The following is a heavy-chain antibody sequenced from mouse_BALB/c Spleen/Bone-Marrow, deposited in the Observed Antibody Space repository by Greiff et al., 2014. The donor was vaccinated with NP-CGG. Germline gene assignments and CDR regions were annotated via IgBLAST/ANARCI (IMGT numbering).Heavy chain of an antibody. CDR3: ASYVYGYYFDY. Sequence: VQLQQSGAELVKPGASVKLSCTASCFNIKDTYMHWVKQRPEQGLEWIGRIDPANGNTKYDPKFQGKASTTADTSSNTAYLQLSSLTSEDTAVYYCASYVYGYYFDYWGQGTTLTVSS. CDR1: CFNIKDTY. V-gene: IGHV14-3*02. CDR2: IDPANGNT. D-gene: IGHD2-2*01. J-gene: IGHJ2*01.